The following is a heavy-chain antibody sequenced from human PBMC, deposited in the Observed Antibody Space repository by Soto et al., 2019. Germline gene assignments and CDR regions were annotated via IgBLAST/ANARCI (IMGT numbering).Heavy chain of an antibody. J-gene: IGHJ6*02. CDR2: INTGGNIM. CDR3: ARHRLGMDV. Sequence: EVQLVESGGGSVQPGGSLRISCVASGFIFSDYEMNWVRQAPGKGLQWISYINTGGNIMSYAVSVRGRFTISRDYAKNSLYLQMNSLRAEDTAVYYCARHRLGMDVWGQGTTVTVSS. CDR1: GFIFSDYE. V-gene: IGHV3-48*03.